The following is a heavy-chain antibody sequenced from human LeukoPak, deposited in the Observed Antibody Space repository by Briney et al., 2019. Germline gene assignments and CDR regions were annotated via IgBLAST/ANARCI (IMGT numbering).Heavy chain of an antibody. CDR1: GGSISSISYY. D-gene: IGHD5-18*01. J-gene: IGHJ4*02. CDR2: MYHNGST. CDR3: ARDPGYSYGRNFDY. Sequence: NASETLSLTCTVSGGSISSISYYWGWIRQPPGKGLEWIGSMYHNGSTYYNPSLKSRVTISVDTSKNQFSLKLSSVTAADTAVYYCARDPGYSYGRNFDYWGQGTLVTVSS. V-gene: IGHV4-39*07.